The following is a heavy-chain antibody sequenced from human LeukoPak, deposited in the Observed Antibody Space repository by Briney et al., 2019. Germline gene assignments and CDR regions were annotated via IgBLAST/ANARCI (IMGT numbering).Heavy chain of an antibody. CDR2: ISSSSSTI. CDR1: GFTFSSYS. V-gene: IGHV3-48*01. D-gene: IGHD3-9*01. J-gene: IGHJ6*03. CDR3: ARDPRAYYDILTGYRYYYYYMDV. Sequence: GGSLRLSYAASGFTFSSYSMNWVRQAPGKGLEWVSYISSSSSTIYYADSVKGRFTISRDDSKNTLYLQMNSLRAEDTAVYYCARDPRAYYDILTGYRYYYYYMDVWGKGTTVTVSS.